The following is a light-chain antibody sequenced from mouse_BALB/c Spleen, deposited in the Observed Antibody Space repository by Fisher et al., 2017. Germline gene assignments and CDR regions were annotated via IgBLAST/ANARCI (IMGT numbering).Light chain of an antibody. V-gene: IGKV4-57-1*01. J-gene: IGKJ1*01. CDR2: SIS. Sequence: DIVLTQSTAIMSASPGEKVTMTCRASSSVSSSYLYWYQQKSGSSPKLWIYSISNLASGVPARFSGSGSGTSYSLTISSVEAEDAATYYCQQYSGYPWTFGGGTKLEIK. CDR1: SSVSSSY. CDR3: QQYSGYPWT.